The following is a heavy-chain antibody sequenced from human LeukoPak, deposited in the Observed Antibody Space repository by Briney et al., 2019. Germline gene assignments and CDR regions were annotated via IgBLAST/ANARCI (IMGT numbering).Heavy chain of an antibody. CDR3: ERDVGEYCSSTNCYASHY. D-gene: IGHD2-2*01. CDR2: INPHSGGT. CDR1: GYTFTGYY. V-gene: IGHV1-2*02. Sequence: ASVKVSCKASGYTFTGYYIHWVRQAPGQGLEGMGWINPHSGGTNYAQKFQGGVTMTRDTYITKDYMELSSLRYDDTAVYYCERDVGEYCSSTNCYASHYWGQGTLVTVSS. J-gene: IGHJ4*02.